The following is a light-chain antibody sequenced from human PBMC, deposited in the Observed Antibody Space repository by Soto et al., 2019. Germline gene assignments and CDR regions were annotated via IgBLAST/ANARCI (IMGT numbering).Light chain of an antibody. CDR2: EVS. CDR3: SSYTTTSRI. CDR1: SSDIGAYNY. J-gene: IGLJ7*01. V-gene: IGLV2-14*01. Sequence: QSVLTQHVSVSGSPGQSITISCTGTSSDIGAYNYVSWYQQYPGKAPKLMIYEVSNRPSGVSNRFSGSKSGNTASLTISGLQAEDEADYYCSSYTTTSRIFGGGTQLTVL.